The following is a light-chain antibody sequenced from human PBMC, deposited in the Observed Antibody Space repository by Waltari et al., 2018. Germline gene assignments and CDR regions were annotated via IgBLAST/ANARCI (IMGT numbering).Light chain of an antibody. CDR3: QQYGTSPWT. CDR1: QSVTSIY. J-gene: IGKJ1*01. Sequence: EIVLTPSPGALSLSPGERATLSCRASQSVTSIYLAWYQQKPGQAPRLLIYGVSSRATGIPDRFSGSGSGTDFTLTISRLEPEDFAVYYCQQYGTSPWTFGQGTKVEIK. CDR2: GVS. V-gene: IGKV3-20*01.